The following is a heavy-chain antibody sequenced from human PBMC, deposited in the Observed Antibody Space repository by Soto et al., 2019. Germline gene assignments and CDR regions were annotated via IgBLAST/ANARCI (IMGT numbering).Heavy chain of an antibody. CDR2: FHPDSSET. CDR3: ARLDANSAYATMVAHWFAP. Sequence: EVQLVQSGAEVKKPGESLKISCKAFGYRFSDYWIVWVRQMPGKGLEWMGSFHPDSSETRFSPSFQGQVTMSAGTSINTAYLQWSGLKASDTAMYYCARLDANSAYATMVAHWFAPWGQGTLVTVSS. J-gene: IGHJ5*02. V-gene: IGHV5-51*01. CDR1: GYRFSDYW. D-gene: IGHD3-10*01.